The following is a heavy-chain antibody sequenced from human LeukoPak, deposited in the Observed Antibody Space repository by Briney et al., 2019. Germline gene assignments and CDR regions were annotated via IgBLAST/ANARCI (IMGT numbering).Heavy chain of an antibody. D-gene: IGHD3-16*02. CDR3: ARCVGYPRGCLY. J-gene: IGHJ4*02. Sequence: GGSLRLSCAASGFTVSSNYMSWVRQAPGKGLEWVSVIYSGGSTYYAESVKGRFTISRDNSKNTLYLQMNSLRAEDTAVYYCARCVGYPRGCLYWGQGTLVTVSS. CDR1: GFTVSSNY. CDR2: IYSGGST. V-gene: IGHV3-53*01.